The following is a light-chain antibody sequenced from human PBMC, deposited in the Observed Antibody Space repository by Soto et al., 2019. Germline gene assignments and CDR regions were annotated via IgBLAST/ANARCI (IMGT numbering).Light chain of an antibody. J-gene: IGLJ2*01. CDR1: ISNIGSNT. CDR3: AAWDDRLNGPV. V-gene: IGLV1-44*01. Sequence: QTVVTQPPSASGTPGQRVTISCSGSISNIGSNTVSWYQQLPGTAPKLLIFSNNQRPSGVPDRFSGSKSGTSGSLAISGLQSEDEADYYCAAWDDRLNGPVFGGGTQLTVL. CDR2: SNN.